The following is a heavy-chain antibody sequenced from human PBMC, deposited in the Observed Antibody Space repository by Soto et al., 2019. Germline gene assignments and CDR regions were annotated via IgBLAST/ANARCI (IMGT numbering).Heavy chain of an antibody. D-gene: IGHD1-1*01. V-gene: IGHV3-48*02. CDR3: ARDRGGVVSGFNWLDP. CDR1: GFRFSVFG. Sequence: ESGGDLVQPGGSLRVSCAASGFRFSVFGMNWVRQAPGKGLEWIAYISSSSTTIVYGGSVEGRFTVSRDNVENSLYLQMKSLRDDDTAVYYCARDRGGVVSGFNWLDPWGHGTPVTVST. CDR2: ISSSSTTI. J-gene: IGHJ5*02.